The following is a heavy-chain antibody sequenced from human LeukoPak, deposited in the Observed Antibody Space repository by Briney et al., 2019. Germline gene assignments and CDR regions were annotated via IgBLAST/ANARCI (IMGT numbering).Heavy chain of an antibody. Sequence: SETLSLTCTVSGGSTSSYYWSWIRQPPGKGLEWIGYIYYSGSTNYNPSLKSRVTISVDTSKNQFSLKLSSVTAADTAVYYCARTPLGDAFDIWGQGTMVTVSS. J-gene: IGHJ3*02. CDR1: GGSTSSYY. V-gene: IGHV4-59*08. CDR2: IYYSGST. CDR3: ARTPLGDAFDI.